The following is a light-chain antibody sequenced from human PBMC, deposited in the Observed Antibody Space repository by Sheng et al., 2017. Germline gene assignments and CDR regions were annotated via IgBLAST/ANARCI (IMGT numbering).Light chain of an antibody. CDR2: AAS. J-gene: IGKJ1*01. Sequence: DIQMTQSPSSLSASVGDRVTITCRASQSIYSSLNWYQQKPGKAPGLLIYAASSLQSGVPSRFSGSGSGTDFTLTISSLQPEDFATYYCQQSYSTSVTFGQGTKVEIK. CDR3: QQSYSTSVT. CDR1: QSIYSS. V-gene: IGKV1-39*01.